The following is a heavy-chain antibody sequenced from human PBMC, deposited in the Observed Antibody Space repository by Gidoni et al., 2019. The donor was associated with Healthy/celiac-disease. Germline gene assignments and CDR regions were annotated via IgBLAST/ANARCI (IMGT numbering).Heavy chain of an antibody. J-gene: IGHJ4*02. D-gene: IGHD3-16*02. V-gene: IGHV3-9*01. CDR2: ISWNSGSI. Sequence: EVQLVESGGGLVQPGRSLRLSCAAYGFTFDDYAMHWVRQAPGKGLEWVSGISWNSGSIGYADSVKGRLTISRDNAKNSLYLQMNSLRAEDTALYYCAKGDYVWGSYLFDYWGQGTLVTVSS. CDR1: GFTFDDYA. CDR3: AKGDYVWGSYLFDY.